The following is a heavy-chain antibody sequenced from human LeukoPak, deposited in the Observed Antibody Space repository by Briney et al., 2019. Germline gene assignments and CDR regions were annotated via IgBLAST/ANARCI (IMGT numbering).Heavy chain of an antibody. CDR1: GGTFSSYA. CDR2: IIPIFGTA. D-gene: IGHD3-22*01. J-gene: IGHJ4*02. V-gene: IGHV1-69*06. Sequence: ASVKVSCKASGGTFSSYAISWVRQAPGQGLEWMGGIIPIFGTANYAQKFQGRVTITADKSTSTAYMELSRLRSDDTAVYYCARDPPSYYYDSSGYWFDYWGQGTLVTVSS. CDR3: ARDPPSYYYDSSGYWFDY.